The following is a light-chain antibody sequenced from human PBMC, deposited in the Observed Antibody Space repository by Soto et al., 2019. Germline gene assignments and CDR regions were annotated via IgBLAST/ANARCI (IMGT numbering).Light chain of an antibody. V-gene: IGLV1-47*01. CDR3: AAGDDSLGGVV. Sequence: QSVLTQPPSASGTPGQRVTISCSGSSSNIGSNYVYWYQQLPGTAPKLLIYRNNQRPSGVPDRFSGSKSGTSASLAISGLRSEDVAYYYCAAGDDSLGGVVFGGGTKLTVL. J-gene: IGLJ2*01. CDR1: SSNIGSNY. CDR2: RNN.